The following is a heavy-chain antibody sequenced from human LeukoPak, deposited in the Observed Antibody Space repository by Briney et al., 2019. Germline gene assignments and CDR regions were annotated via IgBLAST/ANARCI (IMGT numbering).Heavy chain of an antibody. CDR2: INPNSGGT. J-gene: IGHJ4*02. Sequence: ASVTVSCTASGYTFTGYYMHWVRQAPGQGLEWMGWINPNSGGTNYAQTFQGRVTMTRDTTSSTPSMELSRLRSDHTAVYYCARDRFGELPHENWGQGTLVTVSS. CDR3: ARDRFGELPHEN. V-gene: IGHV1-2*02. CDR1: GYTFTGYY. D-gene: IGHD3-10*01.